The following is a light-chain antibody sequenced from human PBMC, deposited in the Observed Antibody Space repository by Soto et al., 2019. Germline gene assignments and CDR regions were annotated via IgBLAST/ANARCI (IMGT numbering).Light chain of an antibody. CDR3: CSCAGSYKDHYV. J-gene: IGLJ1*01. CDR2: DVS. Sequence: QSALTQPRSVSGSPGQSVTISCTGTSSDVGGYDFVSWHQQHPGKAPKVMIYDVSKRPSGVPDRFSGSKSGNTASLTISGLQAEDEADYYCCSCAGSYKDHYVFGTGTKLTVL. CDR1: SSDVGGYDF. V-gene: IGLV2-11*01.